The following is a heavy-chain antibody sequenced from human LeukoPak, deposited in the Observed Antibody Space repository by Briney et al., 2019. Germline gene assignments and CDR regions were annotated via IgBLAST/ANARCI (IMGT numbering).Heavy chain of an antibody. CDR3: ARDLFIGSGYSGDAFDI. Sequence: PGGSLRLSCAASGFTFSIYWMSWVRQAPGKGLEWVANINEDGSEKYYVESVKGRFTISRDNAENSVYLQMNSLRGEDTAVYYCARDLFIGSGYSGDAFDIWGQGAMVTVSS. CDR1: GFTFSIYW. J-gene: IGHJ3*02. CDR2: INEDGSEK. V-gene: IGHV3-7*01. D-gene: IGHD3-22*01.